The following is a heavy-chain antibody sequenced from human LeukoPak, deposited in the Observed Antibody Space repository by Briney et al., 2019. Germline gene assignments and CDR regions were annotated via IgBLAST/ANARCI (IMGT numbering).Heavy chain of an antibody. V-gene: IGHV1-18*01. CDR2: ISAYNGNT. D-gene: IGHD2-15*01. J-gene: IGHJ6*03. Sequence: ASVKVSCKASGYTFTSYGISWVRQAPGQGLEWMGWISAYNGNTNYAQKLPGRVTMTTDTSTSTAYMELRSLRSDDTAVYYCAREGYCSGGSCYLPYYYMDVWGKGTTVTVSS. CDR3: AREGYCSGGSCYLPYYYMDV. CDR1: GYTFTSYG.